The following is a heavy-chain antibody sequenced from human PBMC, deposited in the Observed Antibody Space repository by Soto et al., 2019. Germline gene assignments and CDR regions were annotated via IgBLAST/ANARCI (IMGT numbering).Heavy chain of an antibody. CDR1: GFTFSSYW. D-gene: IGHD4-17*01. CDR2: IKQDGSEK. Sequence: TGGSLRLSCAASGFTFSSYWMSWVRQAPGKGLEWVANIKQDGSEKYYVDSVKGRFTISRDNAKNSLYLQMNSLRAEDTAVYYCAKTSYDYGGRRLDIWGQGTMVTVSS. J-gene: IGHJ3*02. V-gene: IGHV3-7*01. CDR3: AKTSYDYGGRRLDI.